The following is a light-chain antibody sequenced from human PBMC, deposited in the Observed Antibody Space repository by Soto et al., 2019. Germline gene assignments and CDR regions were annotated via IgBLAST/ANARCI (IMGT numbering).Light chain of an antibody. V-gene: IGLV1-51*02. CDR1: SSNIGNNY. J-gene: IGLJ2*01. CDR3: GTWYSSLSAGV. CDR2: ENN. Sequence: QSVLTQPPSVSAAPGQKVTISCSGSSSNIGNNYVSWYQQLPGTAPKLLIYENNKRPSGIPDRFSGSKSGTSATLGITGLQTGDEADYYCGTWYSSLSAGVFGGGTQLTVL.